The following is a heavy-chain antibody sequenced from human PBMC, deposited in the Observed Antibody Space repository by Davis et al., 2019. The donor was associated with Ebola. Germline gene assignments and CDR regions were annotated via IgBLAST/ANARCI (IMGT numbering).Heavy chain of an antibody. CDR2: IYPSGST. CDR3: ARGVWLGDNWFDP. CDR1: GGPISGYY. D-gene: IGHD6-19*01. Sequence: PSETLSLTCTVSGGPISGYYWSWIRQPAGKGLEFIGRIYPSGSTNYKPSLKGRVTMSIDTSNNQFSLKVNSVTAADTAIYYCARGVWLGDNWFDPWGQGIPVTVSS. J-gene: IGHJ5*02. V-gene: IGHV4-4*07.